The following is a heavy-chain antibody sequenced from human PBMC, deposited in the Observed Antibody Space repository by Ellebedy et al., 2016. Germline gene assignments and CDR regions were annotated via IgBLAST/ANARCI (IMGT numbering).Heavy chain of an antibody. CDR2: IYPGDSHT. CDR3: ARLLPALMGGRGRGVPDY. CDR1: GYSFTSYW. J-gene: IGHJ4*02. D-gene: IGHD2-15*01. Sequence: GESLKISCKGSGYSFTSYWIAWVRQMPGKGLEWVGIIYPGDSHTIYSPSFQGQVTISADKSISTAYLQWSSLKASDTAMYYCARLLPALMGGRGRGVPDYWGQGTLVTVSS. V-gene: IGHV5-51*01.